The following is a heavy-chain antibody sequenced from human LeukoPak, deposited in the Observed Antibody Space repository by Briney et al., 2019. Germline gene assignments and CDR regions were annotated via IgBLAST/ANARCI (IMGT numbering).Heavy chain of an antibody. V-gene: IGHV3-33*01. D-gene: IGHD3-10*01. J-gene: IGHJ4*02. Sequence: GGSLRLSCAASGFTFSSYGMHWVRQAPGKGLEWVAVIWYDGSNKYYADSVKGRFTISRDNSKNTLYLQMNSLRAEDTAVYYCAIDSELLWFGELSDWGQGTLVTVCS. CDR1: GFTFSSYG. CDR2: IWYDGSNK. CDR3: AIDSELLWFGELSD.